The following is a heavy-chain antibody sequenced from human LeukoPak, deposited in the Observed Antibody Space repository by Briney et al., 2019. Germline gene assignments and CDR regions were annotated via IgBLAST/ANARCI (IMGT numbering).Heavy chain of an antibody. CDR1: GFTFSSYG. CDR2: IWYDGSNK. Sequence: GGSLRLSCAASGFTFSSYGMHWVRQAPGKGLGWVAVIWYDGSNKYYADSVKGRFTISRDNSKNTLYLQMNSLRAEDTAVYYCASGARGDYFDYWGQGTLVTVSS. J-gene: IGHJ4*02. V-gene: IGHV3-33*01. D-gene: IGHD7-27*01. CDR3: ASGARGDYFDY.